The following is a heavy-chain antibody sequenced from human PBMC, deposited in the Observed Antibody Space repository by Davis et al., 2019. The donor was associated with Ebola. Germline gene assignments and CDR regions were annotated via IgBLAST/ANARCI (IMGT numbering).Heavy chain of an antibody. Sequence: PGGSLRLSCAASGFIFSDYTMNWVRQTPGKGLEWVSSISRSGNYIYYADSVEGRLTISRDNAKNSLYLQMDTLRAEDTAVYYCARDLGARISVVDEGDFWGQGTLVTVSS. J-gene: IGHJ4*02. CDR3: ARDLGARISVVDEGDF. D-gene: IGHD6-19*01. V-gene: IGHV3-21*01. CDR1: GFIFSDYT. CDR2: ISRSGNYI.